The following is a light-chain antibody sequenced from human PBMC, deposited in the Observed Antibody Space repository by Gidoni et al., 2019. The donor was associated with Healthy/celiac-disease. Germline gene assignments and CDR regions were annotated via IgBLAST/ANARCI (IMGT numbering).Light chain of an antibody. V-gene: IGKV4-1*01. Sequence: DIVMTQCTDSLAVSLGERATINCKSSQSVLYSSNNKNYLAWYQQKPGQPPKLLIYWASTRESGVPDRFSGSGSGTDFTLTISSLQAEDVAVYYCQQYYSTPRTFGQGTKVEIK. CDR2: WAS. J-gene: IGKJ1*01. CDR1: QSVLYSSNNKNY. CDR3: QQYYSTPRT.